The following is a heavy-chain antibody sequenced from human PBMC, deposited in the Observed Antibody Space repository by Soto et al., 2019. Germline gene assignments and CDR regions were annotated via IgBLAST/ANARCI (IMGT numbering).Heavy chain of an antibody. CDR3: ARVRLRYFDWLGNWFDP. V-gene: IGHV1-18*01. CDR1: GYTFTSYG. CDR2: ISAYNGNT. D-gene: IGHD3-9*01. J-gene: IGHJ5*02. Sequence: QVQLVQSGAEVKKPGASVKVSCKASGYTFTSYGISWVRQAPGQGLEWMGRISAYNGNTNYAQKLQGRVTMTTDTSTSTAYMELRSLRSDDTAVYYCARVRLRYFDWLGNWFDPWGQGTLVTVSS.